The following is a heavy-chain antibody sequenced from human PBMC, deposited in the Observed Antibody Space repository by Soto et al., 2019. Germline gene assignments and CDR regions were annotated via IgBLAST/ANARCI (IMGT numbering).Heavy chain of an antibody. CDR3: ASSMGRGGNDY. CDR1: GFTFSDYG. Sequence: EVQLVESGGGLVQPGGSLRLSCEALGFTFSDYGMSWVRQAPGKGLECVANIKKDGSEKYYVNPVKGRFTISRDNAKNSLYLQMNSLRAEDTAVYYCASSMGRGGNDYWGQGTLVAVSS. D-gene: IGHD3-10*01. V-gene: IGHV3-7*05. CDR2: IKKDGSEK. J-gene: IGHJ4*02.